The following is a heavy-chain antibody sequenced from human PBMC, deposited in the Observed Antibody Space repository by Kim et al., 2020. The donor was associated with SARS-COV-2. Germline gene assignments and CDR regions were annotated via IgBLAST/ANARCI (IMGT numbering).Heavy chain of an antibody. Sequence: YSNPSLKTRVTISVDTSTNQFSLKLSSVTAADTAVYYCARDHYGDYVLDYWGQGTLVTVSS. V-gene: IGHV4-39*07. D-gene: IGHD4-17*01. CDR3: ARDHYGDYVLDY. J-gene: IGHJ4*02.